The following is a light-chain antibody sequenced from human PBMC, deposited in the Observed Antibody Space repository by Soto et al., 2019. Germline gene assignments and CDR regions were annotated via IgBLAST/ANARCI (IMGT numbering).Light chain of an antibody. J-gene: IGLJ1*01. Sequence: QSALTQPPSGSGTPGQRVTISCSGSSSNIGSNYVYWYQQLPGTAPKLLIYRNNQRPSGVPDRFSGSKSGTSASLAISGLRSEDEADYYCAAWDDSLSAHYVFGTGTKVTVL. V-gene: IGLV1-47*01. CDR2: RNN. CDR3: AAWDDSLSAHYV. CDR1: SSNIGSNY.